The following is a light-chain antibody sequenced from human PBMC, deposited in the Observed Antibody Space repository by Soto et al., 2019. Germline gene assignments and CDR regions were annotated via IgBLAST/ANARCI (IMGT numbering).Light chain of an antibody. CDR1: QGMTTF. J-gene: IGKJ2*01. CDR2: GAS. V-gene: IGKV1-17*03. Sequence: DIQMTQSPSVVSASVGDTVTVTCRASQGMTTFLAWFRQRPGRVPERLIYGASSLQSGVPSRFSGRGSGTEFTLTISSLQPEDFGIYYCLQHNSYPYTFGPGTKVDIK. CDR3: LQHNSYPYT.